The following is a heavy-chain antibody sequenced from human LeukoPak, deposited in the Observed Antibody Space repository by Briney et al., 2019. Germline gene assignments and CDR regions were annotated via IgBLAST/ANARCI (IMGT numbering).Heavy chain of an antibody. D-gene: IGHD3-3*01. CDR3: ARGRRDDFWSEYNWFDP. Sequence: SETLSLTCAVYGGSFSGYSWSWIRQPPGKGLEWIGYIYHSGSTYYNPSLKSRVTISVDRSKNQFSLKLSSVTAADTAVYYCARGRRDDFWSEYNWFDPWGQGTLVTVSS. CDR2: IYHSGST. CDR1: GGSFSGYS. J-gene: IGHJ5*02. V-gene: IGHV4-30-2*01.